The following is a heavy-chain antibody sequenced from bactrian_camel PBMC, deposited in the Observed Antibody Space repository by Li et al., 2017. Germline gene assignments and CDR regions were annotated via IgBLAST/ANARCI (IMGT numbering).Heavy chain of an antibody. CDR2: FGPDGDA. V-gene: IGHV3S57*01. J-gene: IGHJ4*01. CDR3: AAGRSLYDLQRARPEY. CDR1: GNTFSTYC. Sequence: HVQLVESGGGSVQAGGSLTLSCAASGNTFSTYCVGWFRQAPGREREGVAAFGPDGDATYAESVKGRFTISRDNAKNALYLQLNGLKPEDIAMYYCAAGRSLYDLQRARPEYWGQGTQVTVS. D-gene: IGHD3*01.